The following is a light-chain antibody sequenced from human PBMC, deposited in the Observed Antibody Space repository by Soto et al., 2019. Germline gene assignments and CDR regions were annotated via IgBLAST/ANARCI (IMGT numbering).Light chain of an antibody. V-gene: IGKV3-20*01. CDR2: GAS. CDR1: QSVSSSY. J-gene: IGKJ4*01. CDR3: QQYGSSPLT. Sequence: EIVLTQSPGTLSLSPGERATLSCRASQSVSSSYLAWYQQKPGQAPRLLIYGASSWATGIPDRFSGSGSGTDFTLTISRLEREDFVVYYCQQYGSSPLTFGGGPKVEIK.